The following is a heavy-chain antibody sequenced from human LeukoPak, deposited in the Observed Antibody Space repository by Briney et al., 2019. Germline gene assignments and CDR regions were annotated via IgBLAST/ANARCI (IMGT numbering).Heavy chain of an antibody. D-gene: IGHD3-16*01. CDR3: ARDLGRDYYMDV. CDR1: GYTFTGYY. Sequence: GASVKVSCKASGYTFTGYYMHWVRQTPGQGPEWMGRINPNSGGTNYAQTFQGRVTMTRDTSISTAYMELSRLRSDDTAVYYCARDLGRDYYMDVWGKGTTVTVSS. J-gene: IGHJ6*03. V-gene: IGHV1-2*06. CDR2: INPNSGGT.